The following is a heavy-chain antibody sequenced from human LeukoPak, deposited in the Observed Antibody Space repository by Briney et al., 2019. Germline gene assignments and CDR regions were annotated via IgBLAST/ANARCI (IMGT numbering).Heavy chain of an antibody. CDR3: ASGEDSGWPQAIDC. D-gene: IGHD6-19*01. V-gene: IGHV3-48*02. CDR2: ISSSSSTI. CDR1: GFTFSTYA. J-gene: IGHJ4*02. Sequence: GGSLRLSCVASGFTFSTYAMNWVRQAPGKGLEWVTYISSSSSTIYYADSVKGRFTISRDNAKNSLYLQMNSLRDEDTAVYYCASGEDSGWPQAIDCWGQGTLVTVSS.